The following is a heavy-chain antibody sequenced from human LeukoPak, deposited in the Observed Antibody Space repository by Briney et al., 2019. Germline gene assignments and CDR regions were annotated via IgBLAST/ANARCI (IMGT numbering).Heavy chain of an antibody. CDR2: ISVNGGTT. V-gene: IGHV3-23*01. J-gene: IGHJ6*03. CDR3: ATHSGSFPYYYYIDV. CDR1: GLSFGTYA. Sequence: PGGSLRLSCAASGLSFGTYALSWVRQAPGKGLEWVSAISVNGGTTYYADSVKGRFTISRDDSKSTLYPQMNSLRAEDTAVYFCATHSGSFPYYYYIDVWGKGTTVTVSS. D-gene: IGHD3-10*01.